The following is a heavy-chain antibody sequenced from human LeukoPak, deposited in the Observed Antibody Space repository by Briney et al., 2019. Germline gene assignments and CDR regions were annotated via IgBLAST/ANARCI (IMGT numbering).Heavy chain of an antibody. CDR2: ISYDGSNK. D-gene: IGHD5-18*01. V-gene: IGHV3-30-3*01. J-gene: IGHJ4*02. Sequence: GGSLRLSCAASGFTFSSYAMHWVRQAPGKGLEWVAVISYDGSNKYYADSVKGRFTISGDNSKNTLYLQMNSLRAEDTAVYYCARDRSSGIQLPDYWGQGTLVTVSS. CDR3: ARDRSSGIQLPDY. CDR1: GFTFSSYA.